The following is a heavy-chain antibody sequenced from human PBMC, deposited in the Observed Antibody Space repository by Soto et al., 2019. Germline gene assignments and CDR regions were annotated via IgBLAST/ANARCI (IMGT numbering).Heavy chain of an antibody. CDR3: ATSYGDYVYFQH. Sequence: SVKVSCKASGGTFSSYTISWVRQAPGQGLEWMGRIIPILGIANYAQKFQGRVTITADKSTSTAYMELSSLRPEDTAVYYCATSYGDYVYFQHWGQGTLITVSS. CDR1: GGTFSSYT. V-gene: IGHV1-69*02. J-gene: IGHJ1*01. CDR2: IIPILGIA. D-gene: IGHD4-17*01.